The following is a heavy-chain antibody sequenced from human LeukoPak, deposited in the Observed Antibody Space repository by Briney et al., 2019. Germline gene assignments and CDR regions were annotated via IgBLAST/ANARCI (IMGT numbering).Heavy chain of an antibody. V-gene: IGHV4-30-4*08. J-gene: IGHJ2*01. CDR1: GGSISSGDYY. Sequence: SQTLSLTCTVSGGSISSGDYYWSWIRQPPGKGLEWIGYIYYSGSTYYNPSLKSRVTISVDTSKNQFSLKLSSVTAADTAVYYCARDPLTIGGSYFDLWGRGTLVTISS. D-gene: IGHD3-16*01. CDR3: ARDPLTIGGSYFDL. CDR2: IYYSGST.